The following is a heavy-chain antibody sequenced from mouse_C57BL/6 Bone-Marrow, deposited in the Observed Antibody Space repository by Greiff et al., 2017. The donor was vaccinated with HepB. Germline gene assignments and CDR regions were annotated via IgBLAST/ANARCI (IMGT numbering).Heavy chain of an antibody. CDR2: IYPGDGDT. CDR3: AREDGYYVWFAY. CDR1: GYAFSSSW. V-gene: IGHV1-82*01. D-gene: IGHD2-3*01. Sequence: VQLQQSGPELVKPGASVKISCKASGYAFSSSWMNWVKQRPGKGLEWIGRIYPGDGDTNYNGKFKGKATLAADKSSSTAYMQLSSLTSEDSAVYFCAREDGYYVWFAYWGQGTLVTVSA. J-gene: IGHJ3*01.